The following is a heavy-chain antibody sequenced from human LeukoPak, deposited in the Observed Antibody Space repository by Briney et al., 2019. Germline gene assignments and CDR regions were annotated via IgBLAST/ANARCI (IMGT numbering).Heavy chain of an antibody. CDR2: ISAYNGNT. CDR3: ARGTYYDSSGYYLPAVH. Sequence: ASVKVSCKASGYTFTSYGISWVRQAPGQGLEWMGWISAYNGNTNYAQKLQGRVTMTTDTSTSTAYMELRSLRSDDTAVYYCARGTYYDSSGYYLPAVHWGQGTLVTVSS. CDR1: GYTFTSYG. D-gene: IGHD3-22*01. V-gene: IGHV1-18*01. J-gene: IGHJ4*02.